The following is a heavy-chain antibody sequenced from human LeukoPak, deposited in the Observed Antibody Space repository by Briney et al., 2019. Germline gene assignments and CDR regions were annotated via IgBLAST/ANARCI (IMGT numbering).Heavy chain of an antibody. CDR3: ARDRSSIAAAGTVWFDP. J-gene: IGHJ5*02. CDR2: SYTSGST. Sequence: PSETLSLTCTVSGGSISTYYWSWIRQPAGKGLEWIGRSYTSGSTNYNPSLKSRVTMSVDTSKNQFSLKLSSVTAADTAVYYCARDRSSIAAAGTVWFDPWGQGTLVTVSS. V-gene: IGHV4-4*07. CDR1: GGSISTYY. D-gene: IGHD6-13*01.